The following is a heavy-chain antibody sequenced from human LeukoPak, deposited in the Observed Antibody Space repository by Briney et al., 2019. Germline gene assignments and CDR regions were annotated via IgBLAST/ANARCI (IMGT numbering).Heavy chain of an antibody. D-gene: IGHD3-10*01. CDR1: GFTFSSYA. CDR3: AKDTSLWFGELSSFDY. CDR2: ISGSGGST. Sequence: GGSLRLPCAASGFTFSSYAMSWVRQAPGKGLEWVSAISGSGGSTYYADSVKGRFTISRDNSKNTLYLQMNSLRAEDTAVYYCAKDTSLWFGELSSFDYWGQGTLVTVSS. J-gene: IGHJ4*02. V-gene: IGHV3-23*01.